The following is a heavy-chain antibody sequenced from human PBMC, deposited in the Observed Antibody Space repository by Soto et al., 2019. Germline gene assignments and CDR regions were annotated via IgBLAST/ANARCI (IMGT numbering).Heavy chain of an antibody. D-gene: IGHD3-9*01. Sequence: SVKVSCKASGGTFSSYAISWLRQAPGQGLEWMGGIIPIFGTANYAQKFQGRVTITADESTSTAYMELSSLRSEDTAVYYCARDLKSEHYDILTGYHRAPGAYFDYWGQGTLVTVSS. CDR1: GGTFSSYA. J-gene: IGHJ4*02. V-gene: IGHV1-69*13. CDR2: IIPIFGTA. CDR3: ARDLKSEHYDILTGYHRAPGAYFDY.